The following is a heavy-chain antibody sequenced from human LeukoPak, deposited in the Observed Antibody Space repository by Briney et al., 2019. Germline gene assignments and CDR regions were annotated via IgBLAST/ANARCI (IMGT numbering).Heavy chain of an antibody. Sequence: PGGSLRLSCAASGFTFDDYAMPWVRQAPGKGLEWVSGISWNSGSIGYADSVKGRFTISRDNAKNSLYLQMNSLRAEDTALYYCAKDDYDILTGPTYWGQGTLVTVSS. D-gene: IGHD3-9*01. CDR2: ISWNSGSI. CDR3: AKDDYDILTGPTY. CDR1: GFTFDDYA. J-gene: IGHJ4*02. V-gene: IGHV3-9*01.